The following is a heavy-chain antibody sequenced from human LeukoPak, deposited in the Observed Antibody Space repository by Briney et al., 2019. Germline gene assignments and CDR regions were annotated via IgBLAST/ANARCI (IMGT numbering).Heavy chain of an antibody. D-gene: IGHD1-26*01. J-gene: IGHJ4*02. CDR3: ARIVRGWIDY. CDR1: GDSISDYY. Sequence: SETLSLTCTVSGDSISDYYWTWIRQPPGKGLEWIGDFYSSGSTNYSPSLNNRITISRDTSKNQFSLKLSSVTAADTAMYYCARIVRGWIDYWGQGTLVTASS. V-gene: IGHV4-59*01. CDR2: FYSSGST.